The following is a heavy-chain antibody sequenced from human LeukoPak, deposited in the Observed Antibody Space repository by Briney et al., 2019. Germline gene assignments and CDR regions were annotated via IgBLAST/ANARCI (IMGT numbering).Heavy chain of an antibody. D-gene: IGHD5/OR15-5a*01. Sequence: GGPLRLSCAASGFTFSSYAMTWVRQAPGKGLEWVSSISDRDHNTYYADSVKGRFTISRDNSKNTLYLQMNSLRAEDTAVYYCAKGGLSRAGLDFWGQGTLVTVSS. J-gene: IGHJ4*02. CDR2: ISDRDHNT. CDR1: GFTFSSYA. V-gene: IGHV3-23*01. CDR3: AKGGLSRAGLDF.